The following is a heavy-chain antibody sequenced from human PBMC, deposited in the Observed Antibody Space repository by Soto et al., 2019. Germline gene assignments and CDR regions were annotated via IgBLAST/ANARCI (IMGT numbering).Heavy chain of an antibody. CDR1: GGTNSGSSYY. V-gene: IGHV4-39*01. CDR3: ARRTVGATLAFDI. CDR2: IYYSGST. J-gene: IGHJ3*02. D-gene: IGHD1-26*01. Sequence: PSETLSLTCTVSGGTNSGSSYYWGWIRQPPGKGPEWIGSIYYSGSTYYNPSLKSRVTISVDTSKNQFSLKLSSVTAADTAVYYCARRTVGATLAFDIWGQGTMVTVSS.